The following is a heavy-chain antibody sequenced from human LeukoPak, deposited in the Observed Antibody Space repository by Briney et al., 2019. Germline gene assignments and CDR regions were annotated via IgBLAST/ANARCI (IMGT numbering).Heavy chain of an antibody. V-gene: IGHV4-34*01. CDR2: INHSGST. D-gene: IGHD1-26*01. J-gene: IGHJ4*02. Sequence: SETLSLTCAVYGGSFSGYYWSWIRQPPGKGPEWIGEINHSGSTNYNPSLKSRVTLSVDTSKNQFSLKLSSVTAADTAVYYCARAPYGRDWLVFDYWGQGTLVTVSS. CDR3: ARAPYGRDWLVFDY. CDR1: GGSFSGYY.